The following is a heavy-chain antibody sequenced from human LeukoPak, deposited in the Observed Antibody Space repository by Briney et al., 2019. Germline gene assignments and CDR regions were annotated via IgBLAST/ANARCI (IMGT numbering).Heavy chain of an antibody. CDR2: TKEDGTER. V-gene: IGHV3-7*01. CDR1: GFPLNNYW. D-gene: IGHD5-24*01. J-gene: IGHJ4*02. CDR3: ARDRDGDNYFGFE. Sequence: GGSLRLSCTCSGFPLNNYWMTWVRQVPGKGLEWVASTKEDGTERYYVDSVKGRCTVSRDYGRNSLYFQLHSLRDEDTAVYYCARDRDGDNYFGFEWGRGAPVIVSS.